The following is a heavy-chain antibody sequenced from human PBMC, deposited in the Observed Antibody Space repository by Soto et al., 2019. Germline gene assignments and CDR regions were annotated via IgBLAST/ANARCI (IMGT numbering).Heavy chain of an antibody. D-gene: IGHD6-13*01. CDR1: GFTFSSYW. Sequence: EVQLVESGGGLVQPGGSLSLSCAASGFTFSSYWMSWVRQAPGKGLEWVANIKQDGSVKYYVDSVKGRFTISRDNAKNSLFLQMNSLRAEDTAVYYCVRAIAAADSAWGQGTLVTVSS. CDR3: VRAIAAADSA. V-gene: IGHV3-7*01. CDR2: IKQDGSVK. J-gene: IGHJ1*01.